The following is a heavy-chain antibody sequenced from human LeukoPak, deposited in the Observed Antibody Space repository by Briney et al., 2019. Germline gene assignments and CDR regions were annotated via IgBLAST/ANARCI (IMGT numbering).Heavy chain of an antibody. D-gene: IGHD6-13*01. Sequence: SETLSLTCTVSGDSISSYYWSWIRQPPGKGLVWIGYIYYSGSTNYNPSLKSRVTISVDTSKNQFSLKLSSVTAADTAVYYCAARSDSSSWYRLDPWGQGTLVTVSS. J-gene: IGHJ5*02. CDR3: AARSDSSSWYRLDP. CDR2: IYYSGST. CDR1: GDSISSYY. V-gene: IGHV4-59*01.